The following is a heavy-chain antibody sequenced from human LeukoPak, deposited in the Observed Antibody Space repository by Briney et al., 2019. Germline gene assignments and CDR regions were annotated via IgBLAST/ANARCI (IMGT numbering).Heavy chain of an antibody. CDR3: ARDGRFGANAFDI. J-gene: IGHJ3*02. CDR2: ISNSGSSDI. V-gene: IGHV3-21*01. Sequence: GGSLRLSCAASGFTFSGHSMNWVRQAPGKGLEWVSYISNSGSSDIFYADSVKGRFTISRDNAKDSLYLQMNSLRAEDTAVYYCARDGRFGANAFDIWGQGTMVTVSS. CDR1: GFTFSGHS. D-gene: IGHD3-10*01.